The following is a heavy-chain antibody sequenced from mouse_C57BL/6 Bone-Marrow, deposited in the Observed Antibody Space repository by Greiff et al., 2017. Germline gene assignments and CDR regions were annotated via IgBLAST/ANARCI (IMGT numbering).Heavy chain of an antibody. CDR1: GYSFTGYY. CDR3: ANYYGSSYGYFGV. CDR2: INPSTGGT. Sequence: EVQLQQSGPELVKPGASVKISCKASGYSFTGYYMNWVKQSPEQSLEWIGEINPSTGGTTYNQKFKAKATLTVDKSSSTAYMQLKSLTSEDSAVYYCANYYGSSYGYFGVWGTGPTVTVAS. J-gene: IGHJ1*03. V-gene: IGHV1-42*01. D-gene: IGHD1-1*01.